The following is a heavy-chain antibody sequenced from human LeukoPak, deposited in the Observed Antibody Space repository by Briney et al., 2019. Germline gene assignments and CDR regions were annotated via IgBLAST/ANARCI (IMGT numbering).Heavy chain of an antibody. Sequence: GGSLRLSCAASGFTFSSYAMPWVRQAPGKGLEWVAVISYDGSNKYYADSVKGRFTISRDNSKNTLYLQMNSLRAEDTAVYYCARDKRAINWFDPWGQGTLVTVSS. J-gene: IGHJ5*02. V-gene: IGHV3-30-3*01. CDR1: GFTFSSYA. CDR3: ARDKRAINWFDP. CDR2: ISYDGSNK.